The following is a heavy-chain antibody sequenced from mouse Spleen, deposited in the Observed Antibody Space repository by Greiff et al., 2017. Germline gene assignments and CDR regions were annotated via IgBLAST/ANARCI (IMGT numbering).Heavy chain of an antibody. CDR1: GFSLTSYA. D-gene: IGHD1-1*01. CDR3: ASVTTVVYYAIDY. CDR2: IWTGGGT. V-gene: IGHV2-9-1*01. Sequence: VQLVESGPGLVAPSQCLSITCTVSGFSLTSYAISWVRQPPGKGLEWLGVIWTGGGTHYNSDLKSRLSISKDNSKSQVFLKMNSLRTDDTDRYYCASVTTVVYYAIDYWGQGTSVTVSS. J-gene: IGHJ4*01.